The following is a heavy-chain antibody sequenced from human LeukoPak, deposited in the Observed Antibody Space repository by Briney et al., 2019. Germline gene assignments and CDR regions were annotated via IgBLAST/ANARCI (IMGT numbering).Heavy chain of an antibody. CDR3: APAGYSSSWYQSYYFDY. J-gene: IGHJ4*02. CDR1: GYTFTGYY. CDR2: INPNSGGT. Sequence: ASVKVSCKASGYTFTGYYMHWVRQAPGQGLEWMGRINPNSGGTNYAQKFQGRVTMTRDTSIGTAYMELSRLRSDDTAVYYCAPAGYSSSWYQSYYFDYWGQGTLVTVSS. D-gene: IGHD6-13*01. V-gene: IGHV1-2*06.